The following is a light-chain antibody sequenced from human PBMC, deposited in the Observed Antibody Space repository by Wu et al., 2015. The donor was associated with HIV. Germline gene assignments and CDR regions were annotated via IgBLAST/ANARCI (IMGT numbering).Light chain of an antibody. CDR1: QTVNSRY. CDR2: GAS. CDR3: QQYGASPYT. J-gene: IGKJ2*01. V-gene: IGKV3-20*01. Sequence: EIVLAQSPGTLSLSPGERATLSCRASQTVNSRYLAWYQQRPGQAPRLLIYGASSRATGIPDRFRGSESGADFTLTISRLEPEDFAVYYCQQYGASPYTFGQGTKLEIK.